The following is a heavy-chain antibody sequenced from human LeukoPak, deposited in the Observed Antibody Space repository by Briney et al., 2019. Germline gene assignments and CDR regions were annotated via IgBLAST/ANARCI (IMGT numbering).Heavy chain of an antibody. J-gene: IGHJ5*02. CDR3: ARVVRYSSCWLPVTPNWFDP. V-gene: IGHV4-34*01. CDR1: GGSFSGYY. CDR2: INHSGST. Sequence: SETLSLTCAVYGGSFSGYYWSWIRQPPGKGLEWSGEINHSGSTNYNPSLKSRVTISVDTSKNQFSLKLSSVTAADTAVYYCARVVRYSSCWLPVTPNWFDPWGQETLVTVSS. D-gene: IGHD6-19*01.